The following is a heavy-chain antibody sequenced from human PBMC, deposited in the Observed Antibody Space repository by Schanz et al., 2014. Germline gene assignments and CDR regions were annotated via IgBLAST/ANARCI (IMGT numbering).Heavy chain of an antibody. CDR2: ISWNSGTI. CDR3: AKGPYYYYYMDV. V-gene: IGHV3-9*01. J-gene: IGHJ6*03. Sequence: EVQLVESGGGLVQPGGSLRLSCAASGFTFSSYWMHWVRQVPGKGLEWVSVISWNSGTIGYADSVKGRFTISRDNAKNSLYLQMNSLRAEDTALYYCAKGPYYYYYMDVWGNGTTVTVSS. CDR1: GFTFSSYW.